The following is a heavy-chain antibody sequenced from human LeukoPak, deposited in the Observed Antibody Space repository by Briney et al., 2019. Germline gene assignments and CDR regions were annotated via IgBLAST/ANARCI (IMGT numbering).Heavy chain of an antibody. CDR1: GGSISTYY. J-gene: IGHJ3*02. V-gene: IGHV4-59*08. CDR3: ARPLYDILTYDAFDI. CDR2: IYHSGST. Sequence: PSETLSLTCTVSGGSISTYYWSWIRQPPGKGLEWIGYIYHSGSTNYNPSLKSRVTISVDTSKNQFSLKLSSVTAADTAVYYCARPLYDILTYDAFDIWGQGTMVTVSS. D-gene: IGHD3-9*01.